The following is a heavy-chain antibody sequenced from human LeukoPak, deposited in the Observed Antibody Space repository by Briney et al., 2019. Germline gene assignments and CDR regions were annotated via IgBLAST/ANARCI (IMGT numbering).Heavy chain of an antibody. V-gene: IGHV4-34*01. Sequence: SETLSLTCAVYSGSFSGYYWSWIRQPPGKGLEWIGEINHSGSTNYNPSLKSRVTISVDTSKNQFSLKLSSVTAADTAVYYCARHPKPRELRGLNSYYFDYWGQGTLVTVSS. J-gene: IGHJ4*02. CDR1: SGSFSGYY. CDR2: INHSGST. D-gene: IGHD3-10*01. CDR3: ARHPKPRELRGLNSYYFDY.